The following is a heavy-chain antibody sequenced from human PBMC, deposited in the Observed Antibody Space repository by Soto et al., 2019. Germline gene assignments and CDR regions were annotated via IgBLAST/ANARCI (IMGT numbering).Heavy chain of an antibody. J-gene: IGHJ6*02. V-gene: IGHV3-21*01. CDR3: ARARGYDSFSYYGMYX. CDR2: IRSSSRYI. CDR1: GFTFSSYS. D-gene: IGHD5-12*01. Sequence: GGSLRLSCAASGFTFSSYSMNWVRQAPGPGLEWVGSIRSSSRYIYYGDSVTGRFTISRDNANDSLYLQMSSRRAEDTAVYYCARARGYDSFSYYGMYXWCQGPTVPVA.